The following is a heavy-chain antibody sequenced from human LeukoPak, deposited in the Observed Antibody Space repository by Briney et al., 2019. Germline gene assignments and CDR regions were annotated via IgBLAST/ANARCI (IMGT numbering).Heavy chain of an antibody. V-gene: IGHV3-23*01. Sequence: GGSLRLSCAASGFTFSDYAMSWVRQAPGKGLEWVSGISGNGEQTYYADSVKGRFSISRDNSKNTLYLQMNSLRAEDTAVYYCAKFDEYCSSTSCTGYFDHWGLGTLVTVSS. CDR2: ISGNGEQT. CDR3: AKFDEYCSSTSCTGYFDH. D-gene: IGHD2-2*01. CDR1: GFTFSDYA. J-gene: IGHJ4*02.